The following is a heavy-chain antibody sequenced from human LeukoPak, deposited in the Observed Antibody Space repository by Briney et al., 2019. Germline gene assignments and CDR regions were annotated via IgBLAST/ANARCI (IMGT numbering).Heavy chain of an antibody. Sequence: PGGSLRLSCAASGFTFSSYAMSWVRQAPGKGLEWVSAISGSGGSTYYADSVKGRFTISRDNSKNTLYLQMSSLRAEDTAVYYCAKDRNYYDSGGYNDYWGQGTLVTVSS. CDR2: ISGSGGST. CDR1: GFTFSSYA. J-gene: IGHJ4*02. D-gene: IGHD3-22*01. V-gene: IGHV3-23*01. CDR3: AKDRNYYDSGGYNDY.